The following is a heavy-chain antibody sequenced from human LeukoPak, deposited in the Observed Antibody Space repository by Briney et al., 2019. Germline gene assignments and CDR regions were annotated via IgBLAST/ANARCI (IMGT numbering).Heavy chain of an antibody. CDR2: LIGSSGST. Sequence: PGGSLRLSCAASGFTSTKYAMNWVRQAPGEGLEWVSVLIGSSGSTDYADSVKGRFTMSRDISKNTLFLQMNSLRAEDTAIYYCAKGAYDYIEIAYFDSWGQGTLVTVSS. V-gene: IGHV3-23*01. CDR3: AKGAYDYIEIAYFDS. D-gene: IGHD5-12*01. CDR1: GFTSTKYA. J-gene: IGHJ4*02.